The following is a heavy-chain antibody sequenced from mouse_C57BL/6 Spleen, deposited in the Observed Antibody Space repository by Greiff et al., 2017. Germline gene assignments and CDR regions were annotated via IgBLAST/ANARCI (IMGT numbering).Heavy chain of an antibody. J-gene: IGHJ2*01. CDR2: IYPSDSET. V-gene: IGHV1-61*01. CDR3: AREIYYGNLYYFDY. D-gene: IGHD2-1*01. Sequence: VQLQQPGAELVRPGSSVKLSCKASGYTFTSYWMDWVKQRPGQGLEWIGNIYPSDSETHYNQKFKDKATLTVDKSSSTAYMQLSSLTSEDSAVYYCAREIYYGNLYYFDYWGQGTTLTVSS. CDR1: GYTFTSYW.